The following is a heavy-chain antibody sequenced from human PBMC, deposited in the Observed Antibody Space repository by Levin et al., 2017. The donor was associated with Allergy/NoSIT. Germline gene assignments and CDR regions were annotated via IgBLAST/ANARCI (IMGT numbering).Heavy chain of an antibody. CDR1: GGSINSGPYF. CDR3: AKDSDGYNLGYFDF. D-gene: IGHD5-24*01. CDR2: VYYSGST. J-gene: IGHJ2*01. Sequence: PSETLSLTCSVSGGSINSGPYFWAWIRQSPGTGLEWIATVYYSGSTYYNPSLKSRVTISVDTSRNQFSLKMKSVSAADTAMYYCAKDSDGYNLGYFDFWGRGTPVTVSS. V-gene: IGHV4-39*07.